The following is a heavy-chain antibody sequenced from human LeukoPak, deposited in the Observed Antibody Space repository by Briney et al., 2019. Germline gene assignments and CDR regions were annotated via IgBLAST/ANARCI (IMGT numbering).Heavy chain of an antibody. CDR1: GFTFSSYA. J-gene: IGHJ4*02. V-gene: IGHV3-23*01. CDR3: AKDSMIVVVYYFDY. D-gene: IGHD3-22*01. CDR2: ISGSGGST. Sequence: PGGSLRLSCVASGFTFSSYAMSWVRQAPGKGLEWVSAISGSGGSTYYADSVKGRFTISRDNSKNTLYLQMNSLRAEDTAVYYCAKDSMIVVVYYFDYWGQGTLVTVSS.